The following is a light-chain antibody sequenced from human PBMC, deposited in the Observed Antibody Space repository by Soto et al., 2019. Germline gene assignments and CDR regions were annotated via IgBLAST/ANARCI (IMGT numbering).Light chain of an antibody. CDR1: QSVSRY. V-gene: IGKV3-11*01. CDR3: QEGSDWPSS. CDR2: DAS. Sequence: EIVLTQSPATLSLSPGERATLSCRASQSVSRYLAWYQQKPGQAPRLLIYDASNRATGIPARFSGSGSGTDFTLAISGLEPEDVADYDDQEGSDWPSSFGGETNVQIK. J-gene: IGKJ4*01.